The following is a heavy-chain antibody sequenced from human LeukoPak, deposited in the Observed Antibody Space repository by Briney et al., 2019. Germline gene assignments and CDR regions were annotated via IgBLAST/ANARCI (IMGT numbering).Heavy chain of an antibody. CDR1: GYTLTSYY. V-gene: IGHV1-2*02. J-gene: IGHJ4*02. D-gene: IGHD3-22*01. CDR2: INPNSGGT. Sequence: ASVKVSCKASGYTLTSYYMHWVRQAPGQGLEWMGWINPNSGGTNYAQKFQGRVTMTRDTSISTAYMELSRLRSDDTAVYYCARGILHGHYYYDSSGYQSPDFDYWGQGTLVTVSS. CDR3: ARGILHGHYYYDSSGYQSPDFDY.